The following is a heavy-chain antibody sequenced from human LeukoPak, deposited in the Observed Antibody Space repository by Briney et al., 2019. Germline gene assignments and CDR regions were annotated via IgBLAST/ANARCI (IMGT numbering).Heavy chain of an antibody. D-gene: IGHD6-13*01. V-gene: IGHV3-7*01. Sequence: GGSLRLSCAASGFTFSSYWMSWVRQAPGKGLEWVANIKQDGSEKYYVDSVKGRFTISRDNAKNSLYLQMNSLRAEDTAVYYCATSRGSWPDYFDYWGQGTLVTVSS. CDR1: GFTFSSYW. CDR2: IKQDGSEK. J-gene: IGHJ4*02. CDR3: ATSRGSWPDYFDY.